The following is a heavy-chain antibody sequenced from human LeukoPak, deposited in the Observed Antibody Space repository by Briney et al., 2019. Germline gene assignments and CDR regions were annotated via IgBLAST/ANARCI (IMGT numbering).Heavy chain of an antibody. Sequence: GGSLRLSCAASGFTFSTYWMHWVRQAPGKARVWVSRIKSDGSTNYADSVKGRFTISRDNAKNTVSLQMNSLRPEDTGVYYCARAPSEIGGYYPEYFRHWGQGTLVTVSS. CDR3: ARAPSEIGGYYPEYFRH. CDR2: IKSDGST. V-gene: IGHV3-74*01. D-gene: IGHD3-22*01. J-gene: IGHJ1*01. CDR1: GFTFSTYW.